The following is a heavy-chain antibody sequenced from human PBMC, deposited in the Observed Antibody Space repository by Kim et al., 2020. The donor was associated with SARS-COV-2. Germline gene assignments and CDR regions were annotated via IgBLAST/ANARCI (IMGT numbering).Heavy chain of an antibody. J-gene: IGHJ4*02. CDR1: GFTFSDYY. V-gene: IGHV3-11*06. Sequence: GGSLRLSCEASGFTFSDYYMSWIRQAPGKGLEWLSHISTGSTYTNYAHSVKGRFTISRDNAKNSLYLQMNSLGAEDTAVYYCARDLLYDSSGYYDCWGQG. CDR2: ISTGSTYT. CDR3: ARDLLYDSSGYYDC. D-gene: IGHD3-22*01.